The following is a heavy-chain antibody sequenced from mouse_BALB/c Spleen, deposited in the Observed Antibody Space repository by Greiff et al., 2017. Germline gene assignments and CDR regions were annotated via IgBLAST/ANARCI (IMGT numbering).Heavy chain of an antibody. CDR1: GYSITSDYA. D-gene: IGHD1-1*01. Sequence: EVKLVESGPGLVKPSQSLSLTCTVTGYSITSDYAWNWIRQFPGNKLEWMGYISYSGSTSYNPSLKSRISITRDTSKNQFFLQLNSVTTEDTATYYCARGGVYYGSSYGYWYFDVWGAGTTVTVSS. CDR3: ARGGVYYGSSYGYWYFDV. V-gene: IGHV3-2*02. J-gene: IGHJ1*01. CDR2: ISYSGST.